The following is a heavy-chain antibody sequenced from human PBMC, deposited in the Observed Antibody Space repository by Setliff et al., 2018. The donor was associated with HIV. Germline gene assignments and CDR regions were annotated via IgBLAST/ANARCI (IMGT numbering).Heavy chain of an antibody. D-gene: IGHD6-19*01. CDR2: IYYSGRA. Sequence: PSETLSLTCTVSGGSISSSGYYWGWIRQPPGKGLEWIGTIYYSGRAYYNPSLKSRVTVSVDTSKNKFSLKLSSVTAADTAVYYCAREKRSGFSSGWTNWFDPWGQGTLVTVSS. J-gene: IGHJ5*02. V-gene: IGHV4-39*07. CDR3: AREKRSGFSSGWTNWFDP. CDR1: GGSISSSGYY.